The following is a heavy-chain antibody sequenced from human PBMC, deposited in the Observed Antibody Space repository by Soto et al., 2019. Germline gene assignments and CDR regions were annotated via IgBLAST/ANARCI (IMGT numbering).Heavy chain of an antibody. CDR1: GLTFSTYG. CDR2: ISNSGGST. V-gene: IGHV3-23*01. CDR3: AKPIWSAEWYYFDH. J-gene: IGHJ4*02. D-gene: IGHD3-3*01. Sequence: GGSLRLSCGASGLTFSTYGMHWVRQAPGKGLEWVSGISNSGGSTYYADSVKGRFTISRENSKNTLYLQMNSLRAEDTAVYYCAKPIWSAEWYYFDHWGQGSLVTVSS.